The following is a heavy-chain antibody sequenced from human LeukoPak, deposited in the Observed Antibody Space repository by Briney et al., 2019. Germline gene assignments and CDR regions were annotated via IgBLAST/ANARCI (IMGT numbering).Heavy chain of an antibody. Sequence: SETLSLTCAVYSGSFSGYYWSWIRQPPGKGLEWIGEINRGGSTNYNPSLKSRVTISVDTSKNQFSLKLTSVTAADTAVYYCAKGYGSGSYYNYWGQGTVVTVSS. CDR1: SGSFSGYY. CDR3: AKGYGSGSYYNY. CDR2: INRGGST. V-gene: IGHV4-34*01. D-gene: IGHD3-10*01. J-gene: IGHJ4*02.